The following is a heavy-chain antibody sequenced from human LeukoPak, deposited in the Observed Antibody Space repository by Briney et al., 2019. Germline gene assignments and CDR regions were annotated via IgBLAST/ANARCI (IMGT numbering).Heavy chain of an antibody. Sequence: PGGSLRLSCAASGFTFSSYAMHWVRQAPGKGLEWVAVISYDGSNKYYADSVKGRFTISRDNSKNTLYLQMSSLRAEDTAVYYCARDRSSNEYYFDYWGQGTLVTVSS. CDR3: ARDRSSNEYYFDY. D-gene: IGHD2-2*01. CDR2: ISYDGSNK. J-gene: IGHJ4*02. CDR1: GFTFSSYA. V-gene: IGHV3-30-3*01.